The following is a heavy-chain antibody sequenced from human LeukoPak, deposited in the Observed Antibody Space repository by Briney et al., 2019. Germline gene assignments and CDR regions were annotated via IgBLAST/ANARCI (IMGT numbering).Heavy chain of an antibody. J-gene: IGHJ5*02. D-gene: IGHD3-3*01. CDR1: GGSISSYY. CDR2: IYYSGST. Sequence: SETLSLTCTVSGGSISSYYWSWIRQPPGKGLEWIGYIYYSGSTTYNPSLKSRVTISVDTSKNQFSLKLSSVTAADTAVYSCARAPANYDFWSGHTPGWFDPWGQGTLVTVSS. CDR3: ARAPANYDFWSGHTPGWFDP. V-gene: IGHV4-59*01.